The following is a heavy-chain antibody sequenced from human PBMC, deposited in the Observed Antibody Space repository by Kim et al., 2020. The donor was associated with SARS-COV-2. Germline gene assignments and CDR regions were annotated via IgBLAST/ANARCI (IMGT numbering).Heavy chain of an antibody. D-gene: IGHD4-17*01. Sequence: GGSLRLSCAASGFTFSSYAMSWVRQAPGKGLEWVSAISGSGGSTYYADSVKGRFTISRDNSKNTLYLQMNSLRAEDTAVYYCAKDGDYGPPGSYYYGMDVWGQGTTVTISS. CDR1: GFTFSSYA. CDR3: AKDGDYGPPGSYYYGMDV. V-gene: IGHV3-23*01. CDR2: ISGSGGST. J-gene: IGHJ6*02.